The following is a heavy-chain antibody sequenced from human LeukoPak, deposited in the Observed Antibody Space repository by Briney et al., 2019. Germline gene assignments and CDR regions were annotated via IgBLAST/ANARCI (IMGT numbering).Heavy chain of an antibody. Sequence: GGSLRLSCAASGFTFGTYVMGWVRQAPGKGLEWVSTISGIGAGTYYADSVKGRFTISRDNSKNTLYLQMNSLRAEDTAVYYCAKKGISAADTFDYWGQGTLVTVSS. CDR1: GFTFGTYV. CDR2: ISGIGAGT. V-gene: IGHV3-23*01. D-gene: IGHD6-13*01. J-gene: IGHJ4*02. CDR3: AKKGISAADTFDY.